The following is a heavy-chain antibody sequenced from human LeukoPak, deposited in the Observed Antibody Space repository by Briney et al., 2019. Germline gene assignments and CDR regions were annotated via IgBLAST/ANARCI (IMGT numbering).Heavy chain of an antibody. Sequence: GGSLRLSCAASGFTFSSYSMNWVRQAPGKGLEWVSYISSSGSTIYYADSVKGRFTISRDNAKNSLYLQMNSLRAEDTALYYCARDFIRVPFDYWGQGTLVTVSS. V-gene: IGHV3-48*04. CDR1: GFTFSSYS. D-gene: IGHD3-10*01. CDR3: ARDFIRVPFDY. J-gene: IGHJ4*02. CDR2: ISSSGSTI.